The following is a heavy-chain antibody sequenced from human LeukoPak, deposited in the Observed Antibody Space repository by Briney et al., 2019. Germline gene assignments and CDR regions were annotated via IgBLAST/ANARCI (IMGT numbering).Heavy chain of an antibody. Sequence: SETLSLTCAVYGGSFSGYYWSWIRQPPGKGLEWIGEINHSGSTNYKPSLNSRVTISVDTSKNQFSLKLSSVTAADTAVYYCARSSSWCGVDSWGQGTLVTVSS. V-gene: IGHV4-34*01. J-gene: IGHJ4*02. CDR2: INHSGST. D-gene: IGHD6-13*01. CDR3: ARSSSWCGVDS. CDR1: GGSFSGYY.